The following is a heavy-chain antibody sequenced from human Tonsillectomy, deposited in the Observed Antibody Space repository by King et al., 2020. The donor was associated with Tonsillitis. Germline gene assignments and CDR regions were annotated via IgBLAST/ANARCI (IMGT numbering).Heavy chain of an antibody. CDR1: GGTFNNYG. V-gene: IGHV1-69*14. Sequence: QLVQSGAEVKKPGSSVKVSCKASGGTFNNYGVSWVRQAPGQGLEWMGGIIPIFGTTNYAQKFQGRVTLTADKSTSTVYMELSSLRSEDTAVYFCARGRGGNVDTAMVLDYSYYYMDVWGKGTTVTVSS. CDR3: ARGRGGNVDTAMVLDYSYYYMDV. CDR2: IIPIFGTT. D-gene: IGHD5-18*01. J-gene: IGHJ6*03.